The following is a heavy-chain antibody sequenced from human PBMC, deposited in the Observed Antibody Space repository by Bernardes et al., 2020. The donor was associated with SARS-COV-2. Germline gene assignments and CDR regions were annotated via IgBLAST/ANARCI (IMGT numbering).Heavy chain of an antibody. Sequence: GGSLRLSCAASGFPFNNYAMTWVRQAPGKGLEWVSTISASGGSTYYADSVKGRFTISRDNSKNTLYLQMNSVRAEDTAVYYCAKGACSGSSCYSYYFDYWGQGTLVTVSS. D-gene: IGHD2-15*01. CDR2: ISASGGST. J-gene: IGHJ4*02. V-gene: IGHV3-23*01. CDR3: AKGACSGSSCYSYYFDY. CDR1: GFPFNNYA.